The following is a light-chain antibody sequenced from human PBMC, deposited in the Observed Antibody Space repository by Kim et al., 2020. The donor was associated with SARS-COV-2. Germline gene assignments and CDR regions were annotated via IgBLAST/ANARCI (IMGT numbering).Light chain of an antibody. Sequence: SYELTQPLSVSVALGQTARIICGGNNIGSKHVHWYQQKPGQAPVLVIYRDSKRPSGIPERFSGSNSGNTATLTISRAQAGDEADYYCQVWDSSTGVVFGG. CDR3: QVWDSSTGVV. J-gene: IGLJ2*01. CDR1: NIGSKH. V-gene: IGLV3-9*01. CDR2: RDS.